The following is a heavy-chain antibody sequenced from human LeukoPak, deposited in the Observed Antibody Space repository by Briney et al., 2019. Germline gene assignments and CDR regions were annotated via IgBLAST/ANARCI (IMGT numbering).Heavy chain of an antibody. CDR3: ARWPLWFGERSFDY. J-gene: IGHJ4*02. V-gene: IGHV3-15*01. CDR1: GFTFSNAW. D-gene: IGHD3-10*01. CDR2: IKSKTDGGTT. Sequence: GGSLRLSCAASGFTFSNAWMSWVRHAPGKGLEWVGRIKSKTDGGTTDNAAPVKGRFTISRDDSKNTLYLQMNSLRAEDTAVYYCARWPLWFGERSFDYWGQGTRVSVSS.